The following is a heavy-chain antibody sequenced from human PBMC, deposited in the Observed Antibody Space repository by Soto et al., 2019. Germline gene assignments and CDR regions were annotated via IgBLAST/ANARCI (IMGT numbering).Heavy chain of an antibody. CDR1: GDSISSYY. CDR3: ARGRYYDATAYSFDV. Sequence: LSLTCTVSGDSISSYYWTGIRQPPGKGLEWIVYIYYSGVTNYNPSLRSRVTILIGTSKNQFSLKLSSGTAAETAVFDCARGRYYDATAYSFDVWGRGTMVTVSS. J-gene: IGHJ3*01. D-gene: IGHD3-16*01. CDR2: IYYSGVT. V-gene: IGHV4-59*01.